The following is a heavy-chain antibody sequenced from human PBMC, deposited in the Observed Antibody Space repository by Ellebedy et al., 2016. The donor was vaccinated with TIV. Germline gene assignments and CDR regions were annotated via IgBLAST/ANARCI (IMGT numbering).Heavy chain of an antibody. Sequence: GGSLRLSCAASGFTFTTYWMHWVRQAPGKGLVWVSRISSGGDSLTYADSVRGRFTISRDNAKNTLYLQMNSLRAEDTGVYYCARSLDYYGPRYHLDYWGQGTRVTVSS. CDR3: ARSLDYYGPRYHLDY. V-gene: IGHV3-74*01. J-gene: IGHJ4*02. CDR1: GFTFTTYW. D-gene: IGHD3-10*01. CDR2: ISSGGDSL.